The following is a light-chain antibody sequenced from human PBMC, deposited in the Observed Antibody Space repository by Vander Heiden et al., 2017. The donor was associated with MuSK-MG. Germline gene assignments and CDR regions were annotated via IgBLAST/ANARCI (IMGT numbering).Light chain of an antibody. CDR3: QQGNNSPKT. CDR2: GAS. J-gene: IGKJ1*01. CDR1: QSVSSN. Sequence: EIVMPQSPSTLSVSPGERATLSCRASQSVSSNLAWYQQKPGKAPKLLIDGASTRATGIPSRFSGSGSGTEFTLTISSLQSEDFAVYYCQQGNNSPKTFGQGTKVEIK. V-gene: IGKV3-15*01.